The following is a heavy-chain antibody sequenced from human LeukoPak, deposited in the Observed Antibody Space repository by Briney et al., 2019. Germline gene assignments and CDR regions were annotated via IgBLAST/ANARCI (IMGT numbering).Heavy chain of an antibody. D-gene: IGHD3-3*01. CDR2: ISSSSSYI. V-gene: IGHV3-21*01. Sequence: KPGGSLRLSCAASGFTFSTYSMNWVRQAPGKGLEWVSSISSSSSYIYYADPVKGRFTISRDNAKNSLYLQMNSLRAEDTAVYYCARDVYDFWSGYAYWGQGTLVTVSS. CDR3: ARDVYDFWSGYAY. CDR1: GFTFSTYS. J-gene: IGHJ4*02.